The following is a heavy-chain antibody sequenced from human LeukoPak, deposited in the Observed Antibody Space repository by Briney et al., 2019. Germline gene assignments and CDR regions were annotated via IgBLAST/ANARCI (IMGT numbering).Heavy chain of an antibody. CDR1: GFTFSNAW. D-gene: IGHD3-16*02. CDR3: TTGLSGKALGGFDP. CDR2: IKSKTDGGTT. Sequence: GGSLRLSCAASGFTFSNAWMSWVRQAPGKGLEWVGRIKSKTDGGTTDYAAPVKGRFTISRDDLKNTLYLQMNSLKTEDTAVYYCTTGLSGKALGGFDPWGQGTLVTVSS. V-gene: IGHV3-15*01. J-gene: IGHJ5*02.